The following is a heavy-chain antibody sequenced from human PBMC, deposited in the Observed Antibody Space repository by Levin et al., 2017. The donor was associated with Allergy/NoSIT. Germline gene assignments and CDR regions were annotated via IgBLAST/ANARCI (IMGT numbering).Heavy chain of an antibody. CDR3: AREGGYSGYDPTNIYFQH. D-gene: IGHD5-12*01. CDR2: INPNSGGT. V-gene: IGHV1-2*02. CDR1: GYTFTGYY. Sequence: GESLKISCKASGYTFTGYYMHWVRQAPGQGLEWMGWINPNSGGTNYAQKFQGRVTMTRDTSISTAYMELSRLRSDDTAVYYCAREGGYSGYDPTNIYFQHWGQGTLVTVSS. J-gene: IGHJ1*01.